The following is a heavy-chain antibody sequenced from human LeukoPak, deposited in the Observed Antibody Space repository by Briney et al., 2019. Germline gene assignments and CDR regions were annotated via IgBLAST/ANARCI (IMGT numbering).Heavy chain of an antibody. Sequence: GGSLRLSCAASGFTFISYGMHWVRQAPGKGLEWVTFIRYDGSNKYYADSVKGRFIISRDNSKNTLYLQMNSLRAEDTAVYYCARTTVTPFDYWGQGTLVTVSS. J-gene: IGHJ4*02. V-gene: IGHV3-30*02. D-gene: IGHD4-17*01. CDR2: IRYDGSNK. CDR3: ARTTVTPFDY. CDR1: GFTFISYG.